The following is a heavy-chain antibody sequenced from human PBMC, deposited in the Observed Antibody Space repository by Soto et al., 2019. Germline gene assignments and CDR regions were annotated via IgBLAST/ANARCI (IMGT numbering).Heavy chain of an antibody. CDR3: AKDRLRKYYYGMDV. CDR2: ISWNSGSI. D-gene: IGHD4-17*01. Sequence: DVQLVESGGGLVQPGRSLRLSCAASGFTFDDYAMHWVRQAPGKGLEWVSGISWNSGSIGYADSVKGRFTISRDNAKNSLYLQMNSLRAEDTALYYCAKDRLRKYYYGMDVWGQGTTVTVSS. J-gene: IGHJ6*02. CDR1: GFTFDDYA. V-gene: IGHV3-9*01.